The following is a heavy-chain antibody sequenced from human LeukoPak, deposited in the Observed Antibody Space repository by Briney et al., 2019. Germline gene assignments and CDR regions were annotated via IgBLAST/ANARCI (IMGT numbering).Heavy chain of an antibody. D-gene: IGHD6-13*01. J-gene: IGHJ6*02. CDR2: ISSTGGTI. Sequence: GGSLRLSCEGSGFTFNTYSLSWVRQAPGKGLEWISYISSTGGTIYYADSVKGRFAISRDNAENSLYLQTNSLRVEDTAVYYCARDWYSSNWYIDGMDVWGQGTTVTVSS. V-gene: IGHV3-48*01. CDR3: ARDWYSSNWYIDGMDV. CDR1: GFTFNTYS.